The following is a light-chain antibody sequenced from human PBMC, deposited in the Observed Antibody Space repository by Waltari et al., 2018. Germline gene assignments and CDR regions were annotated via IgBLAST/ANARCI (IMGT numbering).Light chain of an antibody. CDR1: SSDVGGYNS. CDR3: SSYTRSSTLYV. V-gene: IGLV2-14*01. J-gene: IGLJ1*01. CDR2: EVS. Sequence: QSALTQPASVSGSPGQSITISCTGTSSDVGGYNSVSWYQQHPGKAPKLMIYEVSNRPSGVSNRFSGSKSGNTASLTISVLQAEDEADYYCSSYTRSSTLYVFGIGTKVTVL.